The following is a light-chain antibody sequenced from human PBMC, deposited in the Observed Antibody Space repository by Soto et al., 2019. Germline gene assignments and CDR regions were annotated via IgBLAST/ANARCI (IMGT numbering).Light chain of an antibody. CDR3: QQYGSSLYT. CDR2: GAS. Sequence: EIVLTQSPGTLSFSPGERAALSCRASQSVSSSYLAWYQQKPGQAPRLLIYGASSRATGIPDRFSGSGSGTDFTLTISRLEPEDCAVYYCQQYGSSLYTFGQGTKLEIK. CDR1: QSVSSSY. J-gene: IGKJ2*01. V-gene: IGKV3-20*01.